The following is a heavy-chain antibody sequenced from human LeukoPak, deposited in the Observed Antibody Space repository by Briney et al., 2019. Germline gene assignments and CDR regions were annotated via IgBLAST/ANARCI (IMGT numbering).Heavy chain of an antibody. V-gene: IGHV3-49*04. CDR2: IRSKAFGGTT. D-gene: IGHD1-1*01. CDR1: GFTFGDYA. J-gene: IGHJ4*02. Sequence: GGFLRLSCATSGFTFGDYAMSWVRQAPGKGLEWVGFIRSKAFGGTTEYAASVKGRFTISRDDSKSIAYLQMNSLKSEDTAVYYCTRTPNNWKGVYYFDSWGQGTLVTVSS. CDR3: TRTPNNWKGVYYFDS.